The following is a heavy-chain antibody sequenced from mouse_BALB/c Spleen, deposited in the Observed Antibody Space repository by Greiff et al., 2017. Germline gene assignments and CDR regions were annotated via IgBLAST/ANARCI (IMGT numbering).Heavy chain of an antibody. CDR3: AREGDYRYWYFDV. V-gene: IGHV4-1*02. CDR2: INPDSSTI. Sequence: EVMLVESGGGLVQPGGSLKLSCAASGFDFSRYWMSWVRQAPGKGLEWIGEINPDSSTINYTPSLKDKFIISRDNAKNTLYLQMSKVRSEDTALYYCAREGDYRYWYFDVWGAGTTVTVSS. CDR1: GFDFSRYW. J-gene: IGHJ1*01. D-gene: IGHD2-14*01.